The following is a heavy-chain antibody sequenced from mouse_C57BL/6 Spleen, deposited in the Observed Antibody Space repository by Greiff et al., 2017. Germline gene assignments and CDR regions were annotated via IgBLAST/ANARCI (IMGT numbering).Heavy chain of an antibody. CDR1: GYTFTSYW. CDR3: ARGYYGSRDWYFDV. Sequence: QVQLQQPGAELVKPGASVKLSCKASGYTFTSYWMHWVKQRPVQGLEWIGMIHPNSGSTNYNEKFKSKATLTVDKSSSTAYMQLSSLTSEDSAVYYCARGYYGSRDWYFDVWGTGTTVTVSS. CDR2: IHPNSGST. D-gene: IGHD1-1*01. J-gene: IGHJ1*03. V-gene: IGHV1-64*01.